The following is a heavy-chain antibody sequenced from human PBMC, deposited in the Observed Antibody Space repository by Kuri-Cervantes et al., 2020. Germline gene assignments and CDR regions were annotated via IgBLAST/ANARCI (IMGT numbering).Heavy chain of an antibody. CDR3: ALPFGELLQAKGNYYYGIDV. CDR2: ISYDGSNK. CDR1: GCTFSSYG. Sequence: GESLKLSCAAPGCTFSSYGMHWVRQAPGKGLEWVAVISYDGSNKYYADSVKGRFTISRDNSKNTLYLQMNSLRAEDTAVYYCALPFGELLQAKGNYYYGIDVWGQGTTVTVSS. V-gene: IGHV3-30*03. J-gene: IGHJ6*02. D-gene: IGHD3-10*01.